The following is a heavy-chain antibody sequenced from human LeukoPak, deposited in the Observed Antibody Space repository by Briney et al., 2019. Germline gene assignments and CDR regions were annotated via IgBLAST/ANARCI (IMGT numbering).Heavy chain of an antibody. CDR2: IYSGGNT. CDR3: ARGLVEMATIYFDY. V-gene: IGHV3-53*01. Sequence: GGSLRLSCAASGFTVSSNYMSWVRQAPGKGLEWVSVIYSGGNTYYADSVKGRFTISRDNSKNTLYLQMNSLRAEDTAIYYCARGLVEMATIYFDYWGQGTLVTVSS. CDR1: GFTVSSNY. J-gene: IGHJ4*02. D-gene: IGHD5-24*01.